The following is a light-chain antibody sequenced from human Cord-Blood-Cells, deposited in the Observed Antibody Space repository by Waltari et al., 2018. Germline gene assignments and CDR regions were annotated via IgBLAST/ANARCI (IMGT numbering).Light chain of an antibody. J-gene: IGLJ2*01. Sequence: QSALTQPASVSGSPGHSITISCTGTSRDVGGEHYLSWYQQHPGKAPKLMINDVSNRPAGVSNRFSGSKSGNTASLTISGLQAEDEADYYCSSYTSSSTRVFGGGTKLTVL. CDR1: SRDVGGEHY. CDR2: DVS. V-gene: IGLV2-14*01. CDR3: SSYTSSSTRV.